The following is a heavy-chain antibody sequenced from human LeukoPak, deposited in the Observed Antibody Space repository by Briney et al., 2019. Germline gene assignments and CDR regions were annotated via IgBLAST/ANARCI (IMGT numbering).Heavy chain of an antibody. CDR1: GFTFSSYS. CDR3: ARRMAESSSWAFDY. Sequence: GGSLRLSCAASGFTFSSYSMSWVRQAPWKGLEWVSVIYSGGSTYYADSVKGRFTISRDNSKNTLYLQMNSLRAEDTAVYYCARRMAESSSWAFDYWGQGTLVTVSS. V-gene: IGHV3-53*01. J-gene: IGHJ4*02. D-gene: IGHD6-13*01. CDR2: IYSGGST.